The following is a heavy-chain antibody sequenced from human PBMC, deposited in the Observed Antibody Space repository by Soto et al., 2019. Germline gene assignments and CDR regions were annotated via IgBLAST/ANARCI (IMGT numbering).Heavy chain of an antibody. J-gene: IGHJ5*02. CDR2: INPNSGGT. CDR3: AREDGGSGSYLIRNNWFDP. Sequence: QVQLVQSGAEVKKPGASVKVSCKASGYTFTGYYMHWVRQAPGQGLEWMGWINPNSGGTNYAQKFQGWVTMTRDTSISTAYMELSRLRSDDTAVYYCAREDGGSGSYLIRNNWFDPWGQGTLVTVSS. D-gene: IGHD3-10*01. V-gene: IGHV1-2*04. CDR1: GYTFTGYY.